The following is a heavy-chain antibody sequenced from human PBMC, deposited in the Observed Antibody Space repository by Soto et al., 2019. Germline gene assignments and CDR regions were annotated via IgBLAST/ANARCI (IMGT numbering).Heavy chain of an antibody. J-gene: IGHJ4*02. CDR2: ISSDAKNE. V-gene: IGHV3-30*04. Sequence: QVPLVESGGGVVQPGRSLRLSCAASGFTFSSYAMHWVRQAPGKGLEWVAVISSDAKNEYYADSAKGRFTISRDNSKNTLNLHMSSLRPEDTAVYYCARGLYSISWCFDYWGQGTLVTVSS. D-gene: IGHD6-13*01. CDR3: ARGLYSISWCFDY. CDR1: GFTFSSYA.